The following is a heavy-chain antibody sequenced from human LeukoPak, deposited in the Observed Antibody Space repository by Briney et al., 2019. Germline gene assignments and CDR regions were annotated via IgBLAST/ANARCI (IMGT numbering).Heavy chain of an antibody. CDR1: GGSFSGYY. V-gene: IGHV4-34*01. CDR2: INRSGST. J-gene: IGHJ4*02. Sequence: PSETLSLTCAVYGGSFSGYYWSWIRQPPGKGLEWIGEINRSGSTNYNPSLKSRASISVDTSKNQLSLNLNSVTAADTAMYYCARGLRVTGTTSFDSWGQGTLVTVSS. CDR3: ARGLRVTGTTSFDS. D-gene: IGHD1-20*01.